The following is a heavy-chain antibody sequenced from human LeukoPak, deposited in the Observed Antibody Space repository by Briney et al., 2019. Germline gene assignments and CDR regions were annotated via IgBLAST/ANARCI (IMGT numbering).Heavy chain of an antibody. J-gene: IGHJ3*02. V-gene: IGHV5-51*01. CDR3: ARLRSDAFDI. CDR2: MNPGDSDT. CDR1: GYXFTSSW. Sequence: GESLKISCNGSGYXFTSSWIRWVRQMPGKGLEWMGTMNPGDSDTGYSPSFQGHVTISSDKSINTAYLQWSSLKASDTAMYFCARLRSDAFDIWGQGTMVTVSS.